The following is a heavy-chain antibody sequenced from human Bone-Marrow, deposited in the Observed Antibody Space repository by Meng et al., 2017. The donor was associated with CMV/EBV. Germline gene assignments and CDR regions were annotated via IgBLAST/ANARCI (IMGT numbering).Heavy chain of an antibody. V-gene: IGHV3-74*01. D-gene: IGHD3-9*01. CDR3: ARVKTFRYYFNY. CDR1: GFTFSSYW. Sequence: GESLKISCAASGFTFSSYWMHWVRQAPGKGLVWVSRINSDGSSTSYADSVKGRFTISRDNAKNSLYLQMNSLRAEDTAVYYCARVKTFRYYFNYWGQGTLVTVSS. J-gene: IGHJ4*02. CDR2: INSDGSST.